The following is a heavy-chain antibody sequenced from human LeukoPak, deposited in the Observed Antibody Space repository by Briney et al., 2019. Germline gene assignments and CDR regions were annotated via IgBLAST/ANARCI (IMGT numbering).Heavy chain of an antibody. J-gene: IGHJ4*02. CDR2: NSGNTGNT. Sequence: ASVKVSCKASGYSFIGYGISWVRQAPGQGLEWMGWNSGNTGNTDYSEKFQGRVTMTKDTSTTTAYLELRGLRSDDTAMYYCARDTSDSWYDIFGDYWGQGTLVTVSS. V-gene: IGHV1-18*01. CDR3: ARDTSDSWYDIFGDY. D-gene: IGHD6-13*01. CDR1: GYSFIGYG.